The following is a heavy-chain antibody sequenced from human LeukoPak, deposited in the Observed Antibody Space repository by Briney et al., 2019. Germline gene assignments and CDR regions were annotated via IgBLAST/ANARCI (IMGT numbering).Heavy chain of an antibody. CDR2: IYYSGST. V-gene: IGHV4-59*08. D-gene: IGHD1-1*01. CDR1: GGSISSYY. J-gene: IGHJ6*02. Sequence: SETLSLTCIVSGGSISSYYWSWIRQPPGKGLEWIGYIYYSGSTNYNPSLKSRVTISVDTSKNQFSLKLSSVTAADTAVYYCATSERRINYYYGMDVWGQGTTVTVSS. CDR3: ATSERRINYYYGMDV.